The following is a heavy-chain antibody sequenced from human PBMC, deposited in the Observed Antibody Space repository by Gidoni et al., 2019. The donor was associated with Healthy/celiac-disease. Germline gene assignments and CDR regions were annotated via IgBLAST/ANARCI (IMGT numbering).Heavy chain of an antibody. CDR1: GGTFTSYA. Sequence: QVQLVQSGAEVKKPVSSVKVSCKASGGTFTSYAISWVRQAPGQGLEWMGGIIPIFGTANCAQKFQGRVTITADESTSTAYMELSSLRSEDTAVYYCARDGDGYKNLLFDYWGQGTLVTVSS. CDR2: IIPIFGTA. CDR3: ARDGDGYKNLLFDY. V-gene: IGHV1-69*01. D-gene: IGHD5-12*01. J-gene: IGHJ4*02.